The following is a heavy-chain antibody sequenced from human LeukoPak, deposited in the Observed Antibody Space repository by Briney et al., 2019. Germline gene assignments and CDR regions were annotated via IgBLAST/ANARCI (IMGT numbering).Heavy chain of an antibody. J-gene: IGHJ4*02. D-gene: IGHD4-17*01. CDR3: AREPPTVTALFNY. Sequence: GGSLRLSCAASGFTFSSYEMNWVRQAPGKGLEWISYISTSGSTIYYADSVKGRFTISRDNAKNSLYLQMNSLRAEDTAVYCCAREPPTVTALFNYWGQGTLVTVSS. CDR2: ISTSGSTI. CDR1: GFTFSSYE. V-gene: IGHV3-48*03.